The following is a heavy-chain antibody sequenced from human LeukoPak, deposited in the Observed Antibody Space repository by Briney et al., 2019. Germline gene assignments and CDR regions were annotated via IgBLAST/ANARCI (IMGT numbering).Heavy chain of an antibody. V-gene: IGHV4-59*12. CDR3: ARGDIVVVPAAMGVDAFDI. J-gene: IGHJ3*02. Sequence: SETLSLTCTVSGGSISSYYWSWIRQPPGKGLEWIGYIYYSESTNYNPSLKSRVTISVDTSKNQFSLKLSSVTAADTAVYYCARGDIVVVPAAMGVDAFDIWGQGTMVTVSS. CDR2: IYYSEST. D-gene: IGHD2-2*01. CDR1: GGSISSYY.